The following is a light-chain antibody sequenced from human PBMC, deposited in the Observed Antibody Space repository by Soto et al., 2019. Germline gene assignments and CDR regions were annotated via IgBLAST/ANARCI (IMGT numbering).Light chain of an antibody. CDR2: AAS. CDR1: QGISSY. Sequence: DIQLTQSPSFLSASVGDRVTITCRASQGISSYLAWYQQKPGKAPKLLIYAASTLQSGVPSRFSGSGSGTEFTLTISSLQPEDFATYYCQQLHTYPYTFGQGTKLEIK. V-gene: IGKV1-9*01. J-gene: IGKJ2*01. CDR3: QQLHTYPYT.